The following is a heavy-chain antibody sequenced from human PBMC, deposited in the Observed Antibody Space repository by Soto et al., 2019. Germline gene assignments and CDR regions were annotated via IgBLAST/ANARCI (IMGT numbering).Heavy chain of an antibody. CDR1: GFTFSSYG. J-gene: IGHJ4*02. CDR2: ISDDGSNK. CDR3: AKEWVCYTSGWSFDY. V-gene: IGHV3-30*18. D-gene: IGHD3-22*01. Sequence: QVQLVESGGGVVQPGRSLRLSCAASGFTFSSYGMHWVRQAPGKGLEWVAVISDDGSNKYYADSLKGRFTISRDNSKNTLYRQMNSLRAEETAVYYCAKEWVCYTSGWSFDYWGQGTLVTVSS.